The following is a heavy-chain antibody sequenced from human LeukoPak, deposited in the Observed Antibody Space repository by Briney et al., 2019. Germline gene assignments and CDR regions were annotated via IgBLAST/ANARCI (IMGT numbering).Heavy chain of an antibody. V-gene: IGHV3-48*04. Sequence: GGSLRLSCAASGFTFSSYSMNWVRQAPGKGLEWVSYISSSYNSIYYADSVKGRFIISRDNAKNSLYLQMNSLRAEDTAVYYCARDNWNAVGAFDIWGQGTMVTVSS. D-gene: IGHD1-20*01. CDR1: GFTFSSYS. CDR3: ARDNWNAVGAFDI. CDR2: ISSSYNSI. J-gene: IGHJ3*02.